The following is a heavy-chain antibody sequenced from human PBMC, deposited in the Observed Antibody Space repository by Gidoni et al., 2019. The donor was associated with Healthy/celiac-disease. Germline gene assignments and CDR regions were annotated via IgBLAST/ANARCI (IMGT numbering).Heavy chain of an antibody. CDR2: IVVGSGHT. J-gene: IGHJ4*02. CDR3: AAASRSRRFDY. Sequence: QMQLVQSGPEIKKPGTSVKVSCKPSGFTFTSSSVQWVRQARGQRLEWIGWIVVGSGHTNYAQKFQERVTITRDMSTSTAYMELSSLRSEDTALYYCAAASRSRRFDYWGQGTLVTVSS. V-gene: IGHV1-58*01. CDR1: GFTFTSSS.